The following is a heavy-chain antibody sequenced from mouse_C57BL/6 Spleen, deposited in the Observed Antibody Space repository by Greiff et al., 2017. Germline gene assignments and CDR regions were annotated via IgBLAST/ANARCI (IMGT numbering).Heavy chain of an antibody. V-gene: IGHV5-12*01. Sequence: DVKLVESGGGLVQPGGSLTLSCAASGFTFSDYYMYWVRQTPEKRLEWVAYISNGGCSTYYPDTVKGRFTISRDNAKNTLYLQMSRLKSEDTDMSYCARGWDEAWCAYWGQGTLVTVSA. D-gene: IGHD4-1*01. CDR2: ISNGGCST. CDR1: GFTFSDYY. J-gene: IGHJ3*01. CDR3: ARGWDEAWCAY.